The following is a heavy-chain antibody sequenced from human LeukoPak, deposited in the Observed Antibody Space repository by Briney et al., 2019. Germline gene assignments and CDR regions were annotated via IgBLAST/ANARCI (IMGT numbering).Heavy chain of an antibody. J-gene: IGHJ3*02. Sequence: ASVKVSCKASGGTFTSYDINWVRQATGQGLEWMGWMNPNSGNTGYAQKFQGRVTMTRNTSISTAYMELSSLRSEDTAVYYCARGRYYYDSSGYWAFDIWGQGTMVTVSS. CDR2: MNPNSGNT. CDR3: ARGRYYYDSSGYWAFDI. CDR1: GGTFTSYD. V-gene: IGHV1-8*01. D-gene: IGHD3-22*01.